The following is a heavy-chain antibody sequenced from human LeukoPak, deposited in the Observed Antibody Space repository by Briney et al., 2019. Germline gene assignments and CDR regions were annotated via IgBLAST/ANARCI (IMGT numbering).Heavy chain of an antibody. V-gene: IGHV4-59*01. CDR3: ARERPDIVVVPAANYYYYYMDV. J-gene: IGHJ6*03. Sequence: PSETLSLTCTVSGGSISSYYWSWIRQPPGKGLAWIGYIYYTGSTNYNPSLKSRVTISVDTSKNQFSLKLSSVTAADTAVYYCARERPDIVVVPAANYYYYYMDVWGKGTTVTVSS. CDR1: GGSISSYY. CDR2: IYYTGST. D-gene: IGHD2-2*01.